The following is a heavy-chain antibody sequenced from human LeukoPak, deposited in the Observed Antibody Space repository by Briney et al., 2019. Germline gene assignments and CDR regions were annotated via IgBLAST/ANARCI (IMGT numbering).Heavy chain of an antibody. CDR1: GFTFSSYD. J-gene: IGHJ4*02. V-gene: IGHV3-13*01. Sequence: GGSLRLSCAASGFTFSSYDMHWARQATGKGLEWVSAIGTAGDTYYPGSVKGRFTISRENAKNSLYLQMNSLRAGDTAVYYCARGGPDSDYFDYWGQGTLVAVSS. D-gene: IGHD1-14*01. CDR2: IGTAGDT. CDR3: ARGGPDSDYFDY.